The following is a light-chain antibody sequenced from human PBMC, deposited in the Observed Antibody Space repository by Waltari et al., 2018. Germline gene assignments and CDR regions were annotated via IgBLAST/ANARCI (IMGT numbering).Light chain of an antibody. V-gene: IGLV2-14*03. CDR3: SPSSTFTTLVV. CDR1: SSDIGTSNY. J-gene: IGLJ2*01. CDR2: AVS. Sequence: QTALTQPASVSGSPGQSITISCTGASSDIGTSNYVSWYQQHPGKAPKLMIYAVSNRPSAVSDRFSGSKSANTASLTISGLRAEDEAYYYCSPSSTFTTLVVFGGGTKLTVL.